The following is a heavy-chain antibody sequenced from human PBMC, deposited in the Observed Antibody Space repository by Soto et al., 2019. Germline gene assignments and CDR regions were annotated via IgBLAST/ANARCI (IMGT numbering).Heavy chain of an antibody. CDR3: VRFGARRGSYYARY. CDR2: INPSGGST. V-gene: IGHV1-46*01. Sequence: QVQLVQSGAEVKKPGASVKVSCKASGYTFTSYYMHWVRQAPGQGLEWMGIINPSGGSTSYAQTFQGSVTMTRDTSASTVYMARSSLRSEDTAVYYWVRFGARRGSYYARYWGQGTLVTVSS. D-gene: IGHD1-26*01. J-gene: IGHJ4*02. CDR1: GYTFTSYY.